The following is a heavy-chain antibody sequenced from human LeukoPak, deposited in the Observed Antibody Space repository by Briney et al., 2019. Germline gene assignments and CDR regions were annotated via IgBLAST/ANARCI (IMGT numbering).Heavy chain of an antibody. J-gene: IGHJ4*02. CDR1: GFTFDDYA. CDR3: AKDPSYYDYVWGSYN. Sequence: PGGSLRLSCAASGFTFDDYAMSWVRQAPGKGLEWVSAISGSGGSTYYADSVKGRFTISRDNSKNTLYLQMNSLRAEDTAVYYCAKDPSYYDYVWGSYNWGQGALVTVSS. D-gene: IGHD3-16*01. V-gene: IGHV3-23*01. CDR2: ISGSGGST.